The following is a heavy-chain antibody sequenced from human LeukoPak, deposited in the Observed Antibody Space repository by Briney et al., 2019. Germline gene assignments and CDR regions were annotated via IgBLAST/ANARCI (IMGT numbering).Heavy chain of an antibody. V-gene: IGHV3-23*01. Sequence: GGSLRLSCTTSGFTFSSSAMSWVRQAPGKGLEWVSDINSSGGRTYYADSVKGRFTISRDNSRNTLYLQLNNLRADDTALYYCAKAYGTNGYYQLPIDFWGRGTLVTVSS. CDR2: INSSGGRT. D-gene: IGHD3-22*01. CDR3: AKAYGTNGYYQLPIDF. CDR1: GFTFSSSA. J-gene: IGHJ4*02.